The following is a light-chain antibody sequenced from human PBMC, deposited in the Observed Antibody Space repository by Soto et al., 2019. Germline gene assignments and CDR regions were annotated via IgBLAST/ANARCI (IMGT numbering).Light chain of an antibody. J-gene: IGKJ3*01. CDR3: HQSYGSHPFT. V-gene: IGKV1-39*01. CDR2: ETS. Sequence: DIQLTQSPSPLSASVGDRVYITCRTSQDVSSYLNWYQSKPGKAPKLLVYETSTLETGVPSRFSGNGSGTDFALTISSLQPEDSASYYGHQSYGSHPFTFGPGTRVHI. CDR1: QDVSSY.